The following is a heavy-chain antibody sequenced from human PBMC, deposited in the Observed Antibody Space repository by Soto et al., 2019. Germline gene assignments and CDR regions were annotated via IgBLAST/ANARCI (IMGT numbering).Heavy chain of an antibody. CDR3: ASLLDFWSGYYY. J-gene: IGHJ4*02. CDR1: GGSFSGYC. CDR2: INHSGST. Sequence: SETLSLTCAVYGGSFSGYCWSWIRQPPGKGLEWIGEINHSGSTNYNPSLKSRVTISVDTSKNQFSLKLSSVTAADTAVYYCASLLDFWSGYYYWGQGTLVTVSS. D-gene: IGHD3-3*01. V-gene: IGHV4-34*01.